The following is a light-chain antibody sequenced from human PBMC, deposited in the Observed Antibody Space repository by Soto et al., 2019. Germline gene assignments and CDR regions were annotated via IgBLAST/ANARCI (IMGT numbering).Light chain of an antibody. Sequence: EIVLTQSPATLSLSPGERATLSCRASQSVSSYLACYQQKPGQAPRLLIYDASNRATGIPARFSGSGSGTDFTLTISSLETEDFAVYYCQQRSNWYTFGQGTKLEIK. CDR2: DAS. J-gene: IGKJ2*01. CDR1: QSVSSY. CDR3: QQRSNWYT. V-gene: IGKV3-11*01.